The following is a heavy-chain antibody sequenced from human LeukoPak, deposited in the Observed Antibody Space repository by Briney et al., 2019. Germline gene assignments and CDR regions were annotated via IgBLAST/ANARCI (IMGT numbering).Heavy chain of an antibody. V-gene: IGHV4-34*01. J-gene: IGHJ4*02. CDR3: ARVKPAVVTLLDKYYFDY. D-gene: IGHD4-23*01. CDR2: INHSGST. Sequence: KTSETLSLTCAVYGGFFSGYYWSWIRQPPGKGLEWIGEINHSGSTNYNPSLKSRVTISVDTSKNQFSLKLSSVTAADTAVYYCARVKPAVVTLLDKYYFDYWGQGTLVTVSS. CDR1: GGFFSGYY.